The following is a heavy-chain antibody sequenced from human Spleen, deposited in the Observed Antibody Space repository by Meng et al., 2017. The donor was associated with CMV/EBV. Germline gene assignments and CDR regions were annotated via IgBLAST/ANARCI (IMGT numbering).Heavy chain of an antibody. CDR3: AKDGGYDSSGYYYRAFDI. J-gene: IGHJ3*02. Sequence: GGSLRLSCVASGFTFSTFTMHWVRQAPGKGLEWVSGISASGGGTYYADSVKGRFTISRDNSKNTLYLQMNSLRAEDTAVYYCAKDGGYDSSGYYYRAFDIWGQGTMVTVSS. D-gene: IGHD3-22*01. V-gene: IGHV3-23*01. CDR2: ISASGGGT. CDR1: GFTFSTFT.